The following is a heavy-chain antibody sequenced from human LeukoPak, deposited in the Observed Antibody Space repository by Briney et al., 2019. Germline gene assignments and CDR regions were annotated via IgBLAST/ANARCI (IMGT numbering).Heavy chain of an antibody. CDR2: INPSVGST. J-gene: IGHJ4*02. Sequence: ASVKDSCKASGDTFTVYYMHWVRQAPGQRLEWMGRINPSVGSTSYAQKFRGRVTMNRDRSTRTVYMELSSLRSEDTAVSYCARDRYYYDSSGYIRGISFDYWGQGTLVTVSS. V-gene: IGHV1-46*01. CDR3: ARDRYYYDSSGYIRGISFDY. D-gene: IGHD3-22*01. CDR1: GDTFTVYY.